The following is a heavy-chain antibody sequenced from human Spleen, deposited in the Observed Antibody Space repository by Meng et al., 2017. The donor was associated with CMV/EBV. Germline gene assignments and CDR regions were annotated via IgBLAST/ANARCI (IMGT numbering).Heavy chain of an antibody. V-gene: IGHV3-7*01. J-gene: IGHJ4*02. CDR1: GFTFSSSY. D-gene: IGHD6-25*01. CDR2: IKHDGSEK. CDR3: SDFDF. Sequence: ETLSLTCVAPGFTFSSSYMSWIRQAPGKGLEWVANIKHDGSEKAYVGSVKGRFTISRDNTKNSLYLQMNSLRAEDTAVYYCSDFDFWGQGTLVTVSS.